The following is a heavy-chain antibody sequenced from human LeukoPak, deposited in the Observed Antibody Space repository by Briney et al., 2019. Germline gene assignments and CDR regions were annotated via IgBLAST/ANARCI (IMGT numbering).Heavy chain of an antibody. D-gene: IGHD2-2*01. CDR1: GGTFSSYA. CDR3: ARGCSSTSCYGSWFDP. Sequence: SVKVSCKASGGTFSSYAISWVRQAPGQGLEWMGGIIPIFGTANYAQKFQGRVTITTDESTSTAYMELSSLRSEDTAVYYCARGCSSTSCYGSWFDPWGRGTLVTVSS. CDR2: IIPIFGTA. V-gene: IGHV1-69*05. J-gene: IGHJ5*02.